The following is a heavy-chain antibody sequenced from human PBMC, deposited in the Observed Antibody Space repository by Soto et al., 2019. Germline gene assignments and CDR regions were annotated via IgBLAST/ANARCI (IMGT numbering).Heavy chain of an antibody. CDR3: AGGDNWNSHYYYYGMDV. CDR1: GYSISSGYY. J-gene: IGHJ6*02. Sequence: PSETLSLTCAVSGYSISSGYYWGWIRQPPGKGLEWIGSIYHSGSTYYNPSLKSRVTISVDTSKNQFSLKLSSVTAADTAAYYCAGGDNWNSHYYYYGMDVWGQGTTVTVSS. CDR2: IYHSGST. V-gene: IGHV4-38-2*01. D-gene: IGHD1-7*01.